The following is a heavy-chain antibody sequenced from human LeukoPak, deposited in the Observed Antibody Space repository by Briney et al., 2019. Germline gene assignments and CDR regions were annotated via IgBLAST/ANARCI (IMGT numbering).Heavy chain of an antibody. CDR2: INHSGST. Sequence: SETLSLTCAVYGGSLRGYYWSWILQPPGKGLEWIGEINHSGSTNYNPSLKSRVTISVDTSKNQFSLKLSSVTAADTAVYYCARAPPRYYYGSGSRTGHDYWGQGTLVTVSS. J-gene: IGHJ4*02. D-gene: IGHD3-10*01. V-gene: IGHV4-34*01. CDR3: ARAPPRYYYGSGSRTGHDY. CDR1: GGSLRGYY.